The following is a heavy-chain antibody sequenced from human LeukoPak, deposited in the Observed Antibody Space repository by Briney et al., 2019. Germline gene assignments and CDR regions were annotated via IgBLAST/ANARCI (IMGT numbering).Heavy chain of an antibody. Sequence: SETLSLTCTVSGVSITSYYWSWIRQPPGKGLEWIGSIYYSGSTYYNPSLKSRVTISVDTSKNQFSLNLSSVTAADTAVYFCARDEGSSYPFDYWGQGTLVTVSS. CDR2: IYYSGST. CDR1: GVSITSYY. J-gene: IGHJ4*02. D-gene: IGHD2-2*01. V-gene: IGHV4-59*12. CDR3: ARDEGSSYPFDY.